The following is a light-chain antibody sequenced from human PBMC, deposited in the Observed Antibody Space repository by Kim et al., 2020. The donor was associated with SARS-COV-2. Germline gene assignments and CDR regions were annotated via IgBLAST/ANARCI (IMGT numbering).Light chain of an antibody. CDR3: GTWDSSLSAYV. J-gene: IGLJ1*01. CDR2: DNY. Sequence: GQKVTISCSETSSNIGNNYISWYQQVPGTAPKLLIYDNYKRPSGIPDRFSGSKSGTSATLGITGLQTGDEADYYCGTWDSSLSAYVFGTGTKVTVL. CDR1: SSNIGNNY. V-gene: IGLV1-51*01.